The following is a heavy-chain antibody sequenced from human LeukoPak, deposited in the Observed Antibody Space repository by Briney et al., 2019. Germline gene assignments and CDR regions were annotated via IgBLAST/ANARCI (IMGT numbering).Heavy chain of an antibody. CDR3: ARVPLLGIAVAGSYYYYYYMDV. CDR2: IYTSRST. CDR1: GGSISSGSYY. Sequence: SSQTLSLTCTVSGGSISSGSYYWSWIRQPAAKGLEVNVRIYTSRSTHYNPSPTLQVTIPVDTPNNQVALQLTPCTPAHTAVYYCARVPLLGIAVAGSYYYYYYMDVWGEGTTVTVSS. J-gene: IGHJ6*03. D-gene: IGHD6-19*01. V-gene: IGHV4-61*02.